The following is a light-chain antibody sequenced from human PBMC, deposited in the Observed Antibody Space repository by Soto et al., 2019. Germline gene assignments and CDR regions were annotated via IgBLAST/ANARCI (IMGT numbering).Light chain of an antibody. Sequence: DIQMTQSTSSLSASVGDRVTITWRASQSISSYLNWYQQKPGKAPKLLIYAASSLQSGVPSRFSGSGSGTEFTLTISSLQPEDFSTYYCQQSYRTHLTFGGGTKVEIK. CDR3: QQSYRTHLT. CDR2: AAS. CDR1: QSISSY. V-gene: IGKV1-39*01. J-gene: IGKJ4*01.